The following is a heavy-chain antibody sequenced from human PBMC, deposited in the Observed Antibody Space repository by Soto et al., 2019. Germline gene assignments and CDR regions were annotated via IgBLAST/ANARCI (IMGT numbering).Heavy chain of an antibody. D-gene: IGHD2-15*01. V-gene: IGHV1-8*01. CDR3: ARGRRRGYCSGGSCLGNYGMDV. CDR2: MNPNSGNT. CDR1: GYTFTSYG. Sequence: CKDSGYTFTSYGMNCLRQATGQGLEWMRWMNPNSGNTGYAQKFQGRVTMTRNTSISTAYIELSSLRYEDTAVYYCARGRRRGYCSGGSCLGNYGMDVWGQGTTVTVSS. J-gene: IGHJ6*02.